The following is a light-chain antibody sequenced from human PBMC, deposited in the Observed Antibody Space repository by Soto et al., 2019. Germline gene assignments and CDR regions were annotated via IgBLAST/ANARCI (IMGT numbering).Light chain of an antibody. J-gene: IGLJ2*01. V-gene: IGLV2-23*02. CDR3: CSYAGSSTLV. CDR2: EVS. CDR1: SSDVGSYNL. Sequence: QSALTQPASVSGSPGQSITISCTGTSSDVGSYNLVSWYQQHPGKAPKLMIYEVSKRPSGVSNRFSGSKSGNTASLTISGLQAADEADYYCCSYAGSSTLVFGGGTQLTVL.